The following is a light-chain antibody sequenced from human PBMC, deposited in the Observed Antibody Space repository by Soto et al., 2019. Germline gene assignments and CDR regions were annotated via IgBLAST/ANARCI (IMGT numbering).Light chain of an antibody. CDR2: EVS. CDR1: SSDVGGYNY. Sequence: QSALSQPASVSGSPGQSITISCTGTSSDVGGYNYVSWYQYHPGKAPKLMIYEVSNRPSGVSNRFSGSKSGNTASLTISGLQAEDEADYYCSSYTSSNTLYVFGTGTKLTVL. J-gene: IGLJ1*01. V-gene: IGLV2-14*01. CDR3: SSYTSSNTLYV.